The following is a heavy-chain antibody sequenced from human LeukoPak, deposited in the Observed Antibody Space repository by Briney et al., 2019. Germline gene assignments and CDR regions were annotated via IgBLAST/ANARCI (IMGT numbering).Heavy chain of an antibody. CDR2: INHSGST. V-gene: IGHV4-34*01. CDR3: ARGTPHYYGSGTYYIGRFDP. Sequence: SETLSLTCGVYGGSFSGYYWSWLRQPPGKGLEWIGEINHSGSTNYNPPLKSRVTISLDTSKNQFSLKLSSVTAADTAVYYCARGTPHYYGSGTYYIGRFDPWGQGTLVTVSS. D-gene: IGHD3-10*01. CDR1: GGSFSGYY. J-gene: IGHJ5*02.